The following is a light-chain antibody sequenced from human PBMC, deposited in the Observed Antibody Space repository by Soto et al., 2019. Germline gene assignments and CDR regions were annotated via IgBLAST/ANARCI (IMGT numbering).Light chain of an antibody. J-gene: IGKJ5*01. V-gene: IGKV3-20*01. CDR2: GAS. CDR3: QQYRSSPLT. Sequence: EIVMTHSPATLSVSPGEIATLSCRASQSVSSNLAWYQQKPGQAPRLLIYGASSRATGIPDRFSGSGSGTDFTLTISRLEPEDFAVYYSQQYRSSPLTFGQGTRLEIK. CDR1: QSVSSN.